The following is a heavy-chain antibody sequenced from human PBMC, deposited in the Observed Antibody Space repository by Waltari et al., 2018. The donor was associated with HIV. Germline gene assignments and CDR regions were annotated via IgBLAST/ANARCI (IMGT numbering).Heavy chain of an antibody. J-gene: IGHJ4*02. D-gene: IGHD3-3*01. CDR2: INNDGTST. Sequence: DVQLVESGGGLVQPGGSLRLSCVASGFTSDLTFSSFWMHWLRQVPEKGLVWVERINNDGTSTYYSNSVRGRFTISRDNAKNTLYLQMNNVRADDTGIYYCARSWSGSFDYWGQGALVSVS. CDR1: GFTSDLTFSSFW. V-gene: IGHV3-74*01. CDR3: ARSWSGSFDY.